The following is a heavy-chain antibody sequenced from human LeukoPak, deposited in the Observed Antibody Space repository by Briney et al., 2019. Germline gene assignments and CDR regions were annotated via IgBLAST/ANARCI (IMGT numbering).Heavy chain of an antibody. D-gene: IGHD4-17*01. CDR3: ARDPMTTVTTSNY. Sequence: SETLSLTCAVSGYSISSGYYWGWIRQPPGKGLEWIGSIYHSGSTNYNPSLKSRVTISVDTSKNQFSLKLSSVTAADTAVYYCARDPMTTVTTSNYWGQGTLVTVSS. CDR2: IYHSGST. V-gene: IGHV4-38-2*02. CDR1: GYSISSGYY. J-gene: IGHJ4*02.